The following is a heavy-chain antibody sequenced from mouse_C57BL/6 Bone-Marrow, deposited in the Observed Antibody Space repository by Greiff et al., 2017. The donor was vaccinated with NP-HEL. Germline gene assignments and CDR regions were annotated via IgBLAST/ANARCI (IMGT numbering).Heavy chain of an antibody. Sequence: VQLQQSGPELVKPGASVKISCKASGYSFTGYYMNWVKQSPEKSLEWIGEINPSTGGTTYNQKFKAKATLTVDKSSSTAYMQLKSLTSEDSAVYYCARGPYYDYDAWFAYWGQGTLVTVSA. CDR2: INPSTGGT. CDR3: ARGPYYDYDAWFAY. V-gene: IGHV1-42*01. D-gene: IGHD2-4*01. CDR1: GYSFTGYY. J-gene: IGHJ3*01.